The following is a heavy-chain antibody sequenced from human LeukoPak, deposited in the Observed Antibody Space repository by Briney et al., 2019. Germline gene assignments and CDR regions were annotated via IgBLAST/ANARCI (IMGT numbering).Heavy chain of an antibody. Sequence: NPSETLSLTCTVSGGSISSSSYYWGWIRQPPGRGLEWIGSIYYSGSTYYNPSLKSRVTISVDTSKNQFSLKLSSVTAADTAVYYCARRWPTTEPVYYYYYMDVWGKGTTVTVSS. J-gene: IGHJ6*03. CDR1: GGSISSSSYY. CDR3: ARRWPTTEPVYYYYYMDV. CDR2: IYYSGST. D-gene: IGHD1-26*01. V-gene: IGHV4-39*07.